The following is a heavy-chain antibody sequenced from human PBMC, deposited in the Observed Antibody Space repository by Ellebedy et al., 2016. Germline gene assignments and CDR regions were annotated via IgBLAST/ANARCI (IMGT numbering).Heavy chain of an antibody. D-gene: IGHD1-26*01. V-gene: IGHV4-59*01. CDR3: ARGGGTFDY. CDR2: IYYSGST. CDR1: GGSITNYY. J-gene: IGHJ4*02. Sequence: SETLSLTXTVSGGSITNYYWSWIRQPPGKGLEWIGYIYYSGSTNYNPSLKSRVSISVDTSKNQFSLKLNSVTAADTAMYYCARGGGTFDYWGQGTPVTVSS.